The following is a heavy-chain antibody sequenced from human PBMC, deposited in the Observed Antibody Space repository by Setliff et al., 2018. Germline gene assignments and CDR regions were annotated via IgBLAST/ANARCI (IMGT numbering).Heavy chain of an antibody. J-gene: IGHJ3*02. CDR3: ASRRRGYSYGHDAFDI. CDR2: IYYSGST. V-gene: IGHV4-59*08. CDR1: GGSISSYY. D-gene: IGHD5-18*01. Sequence: SETLSLTCTVSGGSISSYYWSWIRQPPGKGLEWIGYIYYSGSTNYNPSLKSRVTISVDTSKNQFSLNLRSVTAADTAVYYCASRRRGYSYGHDAFDIWGQGTMVTVSS.